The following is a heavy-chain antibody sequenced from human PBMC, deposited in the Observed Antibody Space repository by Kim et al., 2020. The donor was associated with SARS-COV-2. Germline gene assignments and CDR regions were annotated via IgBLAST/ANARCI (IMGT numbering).Heavy chain of an antibody. V-gene: IGHV3-33*01. CDR2: IWYDGSNK. Sequence: GGSLRLSCAASGFTFSSYGMHWVRQAPGKGLEWVAVIWYDGSNKYYADSVKGRFTISRDNSKNTLYLQMNSLGAEDTAVYYCARDSMLSSGGAFDIWGQGTMVTVSS. CDR1: GFTFSSYG. D-gene: IGHD2-2*01. J-gene: IGHJ3*02. CDR3: ARDSMLSSGGAFDI.